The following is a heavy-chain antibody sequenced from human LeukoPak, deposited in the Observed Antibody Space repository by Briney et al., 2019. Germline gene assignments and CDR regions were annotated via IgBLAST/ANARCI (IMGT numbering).Heavy chain of an antibody. V-gene: IGHV4-34*01. CDR2: INHSGST. Sequence: SETLSLTCAVYGGSFSGYYWSWIRQPPGKGLEWIGEINHSGSTNYNPSLKSRVTISVDTSKNQFSLKLSSVTAADTAVYYCAGGWNVVVPAAGAYYYGMDVWGKGTTVTVSS. CDR1: GGSFSGYY. D-gene: IGHD2-2*01. CDR3: AGGWNVVVPAAGAYYYGMDV. J-gene: IGHJ6*04.